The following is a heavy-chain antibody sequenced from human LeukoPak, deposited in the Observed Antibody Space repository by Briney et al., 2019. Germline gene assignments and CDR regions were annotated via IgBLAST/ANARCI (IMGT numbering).Heavy chain of an antibody. D-gene: IGHD5-12*01. V-gene: IGHV4-39*01. CDR2: IYYNGMT. Sequence: SETLSLTCAVSGASVSSSSYYWGLIRRPPGKGLEGIGSIYYNGMTYHNPSLKGRVTISIDTSKNQFSLKLTSVTAADTAIYYCARLPTDLLAFDYWGQGTLVTVSS. J-gene: IGHJ4*02. CDR1: GASVSSSSYY. CDR3: ARLPTDLLAFDY.